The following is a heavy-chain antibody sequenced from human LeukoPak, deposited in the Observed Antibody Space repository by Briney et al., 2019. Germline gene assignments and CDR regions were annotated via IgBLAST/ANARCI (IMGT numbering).Heavy chain of an antibody. Sequence: SETLSLTCTVSGGSVSNYYWSWIRQPPGKGLEWIGEINHSGSTNYNPSLKSRVTISVDTSKNQFSLKLSSVTAADTAAYYCARDGRFPPEVLPRYFDYWGQGTLVTVSS. V-gene: IGHV4-59*02. D-gene: IGHD1-26*01. CDR2: INHSGST. CDR3: ARDGRFPPEVLPRYFDY. CDR1: GGSVSNYY. J-gene: IGHJ4*02.